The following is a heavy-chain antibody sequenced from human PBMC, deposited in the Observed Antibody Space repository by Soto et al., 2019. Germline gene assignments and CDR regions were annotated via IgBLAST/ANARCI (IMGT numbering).Heavy chain of an antibody. CDR1: GGSISSGDYY. CDR3: ARASGYYYGSGSLDY. Sequence: QVQLQESGPGLVKPSQTLSLTCTVSGGSISSGDYYWSWIRQPPGKGLEWIGYIYYSGSTYYNPSLKSRVTISVDTSKNQFSLKLSSVTAADTAVYYCARASGYYYGSGSLDYWGQGTLVTVSS. CDR2: IYYSGST. V-gene: IGHV4-30-4*01. D-gene: IGHD3-10*01. J-gene: IGHJ4*02.